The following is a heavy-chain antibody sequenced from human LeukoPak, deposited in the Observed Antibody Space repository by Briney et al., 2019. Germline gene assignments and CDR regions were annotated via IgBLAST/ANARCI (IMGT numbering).Heavy chain of an antibody. CDR1: GYTFTGYY. V-gene: IGHV1-2*02. J-gene: IGHJ5*02. CDR3: ARKLLMYYDGCGEDT. CDR2: VNPHSGVT. Sequence: ASVKVSCKASGYTFTGYYIHWIRHAPGQGLEWVGWVNPHSGVTNYAQKFQGRVTMTRDTSITTGYMELSSLRSDDTAVYYCARKLLMYYDGCGEDTWGQGTLVTVSS. D-gene: IGHD3-16*01.